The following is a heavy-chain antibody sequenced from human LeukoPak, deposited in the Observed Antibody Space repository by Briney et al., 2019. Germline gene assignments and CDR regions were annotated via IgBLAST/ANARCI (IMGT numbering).Heavy chain of an antibody. J-gene: IGHJ6*04. Sequence: GSLRLSCAASGFTVSSNYMSWVRQAPGKGLEWVSVIYSGGNTYYADSVKGRFTISRDNSKNTLYLQMNSLRAEDTAVYYRVREYCSSTSCPIMDVWGKGTTVTVSS. CDR2: IYSGGNT. CDR1: GFTVSSNY. CDR3: VREYCSSTSCPIMDV. V-gene: IGHV3-53*01. D-gene: IGHD2-2*01.